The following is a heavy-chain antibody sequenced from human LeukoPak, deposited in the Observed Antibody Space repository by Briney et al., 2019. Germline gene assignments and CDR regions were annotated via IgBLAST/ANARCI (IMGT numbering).Heavy chain of an antibody. J-gene: IGHJ5*02. CDR1: GYTFTVFY. Sequence: AASVKVSCKASGYTFTVFYIHWLRQAPGQGLEWMGWMNPNSGDANYAPKFQGRVTMTRDTSISTAYMELSSLRFDDTAVYYCARGHCGSATCQRNWFDTWGQGSLVTVSS. CDR3: ARGHCGSATCQRNWFDT. D-gene: IGHD2-2*01. CDR2: MNPNSGDA. V-gene: IGHV1-2*02.